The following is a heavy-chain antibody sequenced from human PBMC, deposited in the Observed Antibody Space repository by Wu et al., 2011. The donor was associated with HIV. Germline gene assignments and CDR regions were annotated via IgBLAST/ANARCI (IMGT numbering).Heavy chain of an antibody. D-gene: IGHD3-22*01. V-gene: IGHV1-69*05. Sequence: QVQLVQSGAEVKKPGSSVKVSCKASGGTFSSYAISWVRQAPGQGLEWMGGIIPIFGTANYAQKFQGRVTITTDESTSTAYMELSSLRSEDTAVYYCARWTLYDSRLADAFDIWGQGTMVTVSS. CDR2: IIPIFGTA. CDR1: GGTFSSYA. CDR3: ARWTLYDSRLADAFDI. J-gene: IGHJ3*02.